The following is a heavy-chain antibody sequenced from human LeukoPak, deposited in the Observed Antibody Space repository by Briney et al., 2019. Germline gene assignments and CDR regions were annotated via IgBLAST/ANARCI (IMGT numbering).Heavy chain of an antibody. CDR1: GFTFSSYA. J-gene: IGHJ6*02. D-gene: IGHD7-27*01. V-gene: IGHV3-23*01. CDR3: AKVILGHYGMDV. Sequence: GGSLRLSCAASGFTFSSYAMSWVRQAPGKGLEWVSAISGSGGSTYYADSVKGRFTTSRDNSKNTLYLQMNSLRAEDTAVYYCAKVILGHYGMDVWGQGTTVTVSS. CDR2: ISGSGGST.